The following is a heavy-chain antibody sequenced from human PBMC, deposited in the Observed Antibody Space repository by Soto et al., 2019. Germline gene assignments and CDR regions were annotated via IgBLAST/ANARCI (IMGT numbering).Heavy chain of an antibody. Sequence: EVQLVQSGGGVVRPGESLRLSCAASGFTFEDYGMTWVRQAPGKGLEWVSGINWNASTTSYADSVKGRFTVSRDNAKNSLFLQMNSLRDEDTAFYYCARRSPGNFDYWCQGTLVTFSS. CDR3: ARRSPGNFDY. D-gene: IGHD7-27*01. J-gene: IGHJ4*02. CDR2: INWNASTT. V-gene: IGHV3-20*04. CDR1: GFTFEDYG.